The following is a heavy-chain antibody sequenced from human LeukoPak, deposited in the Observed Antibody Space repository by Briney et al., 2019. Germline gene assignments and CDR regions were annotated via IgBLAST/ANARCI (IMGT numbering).Heavy chain of an antibody. J-gene: IGHJ4*02. CDR2: LRGDNGDT. V-gene: IGHV1-2*02. CDR1: GYMVSDYY. CDR3: ARVRGSSCDY. Sequence: ASVTVSCKTSGYMVSDYYMHWVRQAPGQGLEWMGWLRGDNGDTDSPQKFKGRVTMTRDSATNTAYMQLSRLTYDDTAMYFCARVRGSSCDYWGQGTLVTVSS. D-gene: IGHD6-13*01.